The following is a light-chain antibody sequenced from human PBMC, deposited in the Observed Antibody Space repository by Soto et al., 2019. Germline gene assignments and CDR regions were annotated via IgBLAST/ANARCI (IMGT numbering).Light chain of an antibody. CDR3: QHYNSYSEA. CDR1: QTISSW. V-gene: IGKV1-5*03. CDR2: KAS. J-gene: IGKJ1*01. Sequence: DIQMTQSPSTLSGSVGDRVTITCRASQTISSWLAWYQQEPGKAPKLLIYKASTLKSGVPSRFSGSGSGTEFTLTISSLQPDDFATYYCQHYNSYSEAFGQGTKVE.